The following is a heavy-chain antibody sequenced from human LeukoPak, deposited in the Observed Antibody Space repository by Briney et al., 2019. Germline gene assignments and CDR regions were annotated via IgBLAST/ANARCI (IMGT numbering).Heavy chain of an antibody. CDR3: ARGTPAAMVGSTNFQH. Sequence: ASVNVSCKASGYTFTSCGISWVRQAPGQGLEWMGWISAYNGNTNYAQKLQGRVTMTTDTSTSTAYMELRSLRSDDTAVYYCARGTPAAMVGSTNFQHWGQGTLVTVSS. CDR1: GYTFTSCG. D-gene: IGHD2-2*01. CDR2: ISAYNGNT. J-gene: IGHJ1*01. V-gene: IGHV1-18*01.